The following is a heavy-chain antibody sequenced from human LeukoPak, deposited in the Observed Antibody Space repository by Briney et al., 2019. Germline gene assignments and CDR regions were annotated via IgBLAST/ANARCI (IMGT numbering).Heavy chain of an antibody. J-gene: IGHJ5*02. Sequence: PSETLSLTCTVSGGSISSYYWSWIRQPARKGLEWIGRIYTSGSTNYNPSLKSRVTISVDKSKNQFSLKLSSVTAADTAVYYCARDYCSSTSCYEWFDPWGQGTLVTVSS. CDR3: ARDYCSSTSCYEWFDP. V-gene: IGHV4-4*07. CDR1: GGSISSYY. D-gene: IGHD2-2*01. CDR2: IYTSGST.